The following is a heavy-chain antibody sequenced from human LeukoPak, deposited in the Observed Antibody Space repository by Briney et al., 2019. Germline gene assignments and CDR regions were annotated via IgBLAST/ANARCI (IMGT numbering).Heavy chain of an antibody. Sequence: GASVKVSCKASGGTFSSYAISWVRPAPGQGLEWMGGIIPIFGTANYAQKFQGRVTITTDESKSTAYMELSSLRSEDTAVNYCARGGKDLFLWFDPWGQGTLVTVSS. J-gene: IGHJ5*02. V-gene: IGHV1-69*05. CDR1: GGTFSSYA. D-gene: IGHD2/OR15-2a*01. CDR3: ARGGKDLFLWFDP. CDR2: IIPIFGTA.